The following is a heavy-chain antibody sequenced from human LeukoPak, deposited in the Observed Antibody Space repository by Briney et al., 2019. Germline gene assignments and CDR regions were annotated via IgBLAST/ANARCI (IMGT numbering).Heavy chain of an antibody. J-gene: IGHJ3*02. CDR2: IYHSGST. D-gene: IGHD3/OR15-3a*01. V-gene: IGHV4-30-2*01. Sequence: SQTLSLTCAVSGGSISSGGYSGSWIRQPPGKGLEWIGYIYHSGSTYYNPSLKSRVTISVDRSKNQFSLKLSSVTAADTAVYYCAKSDWLLGDAFDIWGQGTMVTVSS. CDR1: GGSISSGGYS. CDR3: AKSDWLLGDAFDI.